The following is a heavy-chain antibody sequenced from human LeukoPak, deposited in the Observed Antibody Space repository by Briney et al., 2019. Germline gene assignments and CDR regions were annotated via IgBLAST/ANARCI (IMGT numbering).Heavy chain of an antibody. CDR2: ISSSSSYI. CDR3: ARDVAAAGTGRFYYYYYYMDV. Sequence: GGSLRLSCAASGFTFSSYEMNWVRQAPGKGLEWVSYISSSSSYIYYADSVKGRFTISRDNAKNSLYLQMNSLRAEDTAVYYCARDVAAAGTGRFYYYYYYMDVWGKGTTVTVSS. V-gene: IGHV3-21*05. J-gene: IGHJ6*03. CDR1: GFTFSSYE. D-gene: IGHD6-13*01.